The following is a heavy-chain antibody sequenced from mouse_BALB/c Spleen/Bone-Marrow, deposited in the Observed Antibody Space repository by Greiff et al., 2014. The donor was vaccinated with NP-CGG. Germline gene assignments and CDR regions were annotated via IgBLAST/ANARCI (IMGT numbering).Heavy chain of an antibody. Sequence: QVQLQQSGSVLVRPGASVKLSCKASGYTFTSSWMHWAKQRPGQGLEWIGEIHPNSGNTNYNEKFEGKATLTVDTSSSTAYVDLSSLTSEDSAVYYCARGATALDYWGQGTTLTVSS. CDR3: ARGATALDY. CDR1: GYTFTSSW. D-gene: IGHD1-2*01. J-gene: IGHJ2*01. V-gene: IGHV1S130*01. CDR2: IHPNSGNT.